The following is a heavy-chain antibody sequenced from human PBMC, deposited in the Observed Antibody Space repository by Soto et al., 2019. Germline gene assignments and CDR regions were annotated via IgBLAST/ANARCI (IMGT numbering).Heavy chain of an antibody. J-gene: IGHJ6*02. Sequence: PGGSLRLSCVASGFTFSSYGMHWVRQAPGKGLEWVAVIAYDGSNKYYADSVKGRFSISRDNSKNTLYLQMNSLRAEDTAVYYCAKDMGVYDFWSGYYTGHNYYYYGMDVWGQGTTVTVSS. V-gene: IGHV3-30*18. CDR2: IAYDGSNK. CDR3: AKDMGVYDFWSGYYTGHNYYYYGMDV. CDR1: GFTFSSYG. D-gene: IGHD3-3*01.